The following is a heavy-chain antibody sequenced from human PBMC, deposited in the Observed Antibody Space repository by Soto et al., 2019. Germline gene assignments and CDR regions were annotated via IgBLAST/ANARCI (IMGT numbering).Heavy chain of an antibody. J-gene: IGHJ6*02. CDR3: AREKTGTNYYNGLDV. V-gene: IGHV1-69*12. D-gene: IGHD1-1*01. Sequence: QVQLVQSGAEVKKPGSSVKVSCKASGGTFNTYAISWVRQAPGQGLEWMGGIIPIFNTPNYAQRFQGRVTITADESTSTADMELSSLISEDTALYYCAREKTGTNYYNGLDVWGQGTTVTVSS. CDR2: IIPIFNTP. CDR1: GGTFNTYA.